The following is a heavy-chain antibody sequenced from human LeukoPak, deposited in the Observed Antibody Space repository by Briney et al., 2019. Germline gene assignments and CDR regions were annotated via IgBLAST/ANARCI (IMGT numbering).Heavy chain of an antibody. J-gene: IGHJ4*02. CDR2: INPNSGGT. Sequence: ASVKVSCKASGYTFTGYYMHWVRQAPGQGLEWMGWINPNSGGTNYAQKLQGRVTMTTDTSTSTAYMELRSLRSDDTAVYYCARARASRYYYDSSGYYYFDYWGQGTLVTVSS. CDR1: GYTFTGYY. V-gene: IGHV1-2*02. D-gene: IGHD3-22*01. CDR3: ARARASRYYYDSSGYYYFDY.